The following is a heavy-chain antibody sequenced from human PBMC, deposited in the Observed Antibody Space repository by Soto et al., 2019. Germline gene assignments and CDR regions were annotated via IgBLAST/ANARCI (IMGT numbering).Heavy chain of an antibody. CDR1: GGSISSGGYS. J-gene: IGHJ4*02. V-gene: IGHV4-30-2*01. CDR2: IYHSWST. Sequence: QLQLQESGSGLVKPSQTLSLTCAVSGGSISSGGYSWSLIRQQPGKGLEWIGYIYHSWSTYYNPSLKSRVTISVDRSKNQFSLKLSSVTAADTAVYYCARAGGLGAVAADYWGQGTLVTVSS. D-gene: IGHD6-19*01. CDR3: ARAGGLGAVAADY.